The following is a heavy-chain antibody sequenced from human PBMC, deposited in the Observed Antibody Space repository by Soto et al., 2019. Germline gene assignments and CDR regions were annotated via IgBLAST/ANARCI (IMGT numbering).Heavy chain of an antibody. J-gene: IGHJ4*02. D-gene: IGHD3-3*01. Sequence: GGSLRLSCAASGFTFSSYAMHWVRQAPGKGLEWVAVISYDGSNKYYADSVKGRFTISRDNFKNTLYLQVNSLVAEDAAVYYCAIGALGEPFDYWGQGTLVTVSS. CDR3: AIGALGEPFDY. CDR1: GFTFSSYA. CDR2: ISYDGSNK. V-gene: IGHV3-30-3*01.